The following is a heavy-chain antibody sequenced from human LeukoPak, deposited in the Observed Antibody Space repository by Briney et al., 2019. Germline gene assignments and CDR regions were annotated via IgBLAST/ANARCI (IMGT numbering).Heavy chain of an antibody. V-gene: IGHV4-30-2*02. Sequence: PSETLSLTCAVSGVSISSGGYSWSWIRQPPGKGLEWIGYIYHSGSTYYNPSLKSRVTISVDTSKNQFSLKLSSVTAADTAVYYCARLDYDYYYGMDVWGQGTTVTVSS. CDR3: ARLDYDYYYGMDV. CDR2: IYHSGST. D-gene: IGHD3-16*01. J-gene: IGHJ6*02. CDR1: GVSISSGGYS.